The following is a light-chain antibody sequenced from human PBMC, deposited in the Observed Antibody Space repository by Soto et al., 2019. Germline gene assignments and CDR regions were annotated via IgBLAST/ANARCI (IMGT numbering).Light chain of an antibody. CDR2: DVS. CDR1: PTARSY. Sequence: DIVLTQSPTTLSLAPGDRATLSWRASPTARSYLAWYHQKPGQAPRLLIYDVSNRATGVPARFSGSGSETDFSLTISSLEPEDFAVYYCQQRSNWPLTFGGGTKVDIK. J-gene: IGKJ4*01. V-gene: IGKV3-11*01. CDR3: QQRSNWPLT.